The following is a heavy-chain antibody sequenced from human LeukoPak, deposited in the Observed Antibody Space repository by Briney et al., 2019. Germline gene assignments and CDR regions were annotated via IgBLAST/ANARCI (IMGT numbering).Heavy chain of an antibody. CDR3: ASDPYILLWFGELPDY. Sequence: SGTLSLTCAVSGGSISSSNWWSWVRQPPGKGLEWIGEIYYSGSTYYNPSLKSRVTISVDTSKNQFSLKLSSVTAADTAVYYCASDPYILLWFGELPDYWGQGTLVTVSS. D-gene: IGHD3-10*01. J-gene: IGHJ4*02. CDR2: IYYSGST. CDR1: GGSISSSNW. V-gene: IGHV4-4*02.